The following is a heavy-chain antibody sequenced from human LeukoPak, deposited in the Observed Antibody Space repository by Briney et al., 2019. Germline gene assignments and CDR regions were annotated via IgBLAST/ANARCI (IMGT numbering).Heavy chain of an antibody. J-gene: IGHJ4*02. D-gene: IGHD6-19*01. CDR1: GYTFTSCD. Sequence: ASVTVSCKASGYTFTSCDINRVRQATGQGLAWMGWMNPNSGNTGYGQSFQGRITMTRDISIGTAYMELSNLTSEDTAIYYCTRGSSGRRDNWGQGTLVTVS. V-gene: IGHV1-8*01. CDR2: MNPNSGNT. CDR3: TRGSSGRRDN.